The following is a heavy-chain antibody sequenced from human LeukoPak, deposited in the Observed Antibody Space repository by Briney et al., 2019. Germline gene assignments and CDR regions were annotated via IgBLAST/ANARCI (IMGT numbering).Heavy chain of an antibody. CDR2: ISSSSSYI. CDR1: GFTFSSYS. J-gene: IGHJ4*02. V-gene: IGHV3-21*04. D-gene: IGHD5-12*01. Sequence: GGSLRLSCAASGFTFSSYSMNWVRQAPGKGLEWVSSISSSSSYIYYADSVKGRFTISRDNSKNTLYLQMNSLRAEDTAVYYCAKELPSGYALDYWGQGTLVTVSS. CDR3: AKELPSGYALDY.